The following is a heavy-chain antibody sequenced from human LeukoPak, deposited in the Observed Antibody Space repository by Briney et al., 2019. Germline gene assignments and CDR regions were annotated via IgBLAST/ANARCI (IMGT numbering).Heavy chain of an antibody. D-gene: IGHD2-15*01. CDR3: AKDRSVLVGY. J-gene: IGHJ4*02. CDR1: GFTLSDYY. Sequence: GGSLRLSCAVSGFTLSDYYMSWVRQAPGKGLEWVSYISSSGSMLHYADSVEGRFTISRDNAKNSLYLQMSSLRAEDTAVYYCAKDRSVLVGYWGQGTLVTVSS. CDR2: ISSSGSML. V-gene: IGHV3-11*01.